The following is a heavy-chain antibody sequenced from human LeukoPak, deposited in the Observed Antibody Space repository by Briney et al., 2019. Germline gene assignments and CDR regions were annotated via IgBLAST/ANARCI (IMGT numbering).Heavy chain of an antibody. D-gene: IGHD1-1*01. CDR2: INSRGNTK. Sequence: GGSLRLSCAASGFTFSTYEMNWVRQAPGKGLEWVSYINSRGNTKHYSDSVRGRFTVSRDNAKNSLYLQMNSLRAEDTAMYHCARDQNWSPDWWGQGTLVTVPS. V-gene: IGHV3-48*03. CDR3: ARDQNWSPDW. J-gene: IGHJ4*02. CDR1: GFTFSTYE.